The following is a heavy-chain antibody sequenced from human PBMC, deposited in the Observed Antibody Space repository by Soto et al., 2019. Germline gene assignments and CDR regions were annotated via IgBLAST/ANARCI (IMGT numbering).Heavy chain of an antibody. D-gene: IGHD1-1*01. V-gene: IGHV3-30-3*01. CDR2: ISYDGSNK. J-gene: IGHJ3*02. CDR3: AREPRTRDAFDI. CDR1: GFTISSYA. Sequence: QVQLVESGGGVVQPGRSLRLSCAASGFTISSYAMHWVRQAPGKGLEWVAVISYDGSNKYYADSVKGRFTISRDNSKNTLYLQMNSLRAEDTAVYYCAREPRTRDAFDIWGQGTMVTVS.